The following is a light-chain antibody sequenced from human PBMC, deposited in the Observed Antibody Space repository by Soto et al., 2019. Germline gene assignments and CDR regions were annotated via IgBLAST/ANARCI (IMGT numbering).Light chain of an antibody. CDR1: SSDVGGYNY. J-gene: IGLJ1*01. CDR3: SSYTSSSKGV. CDR2: EVS. V-gene: IGLV2-14*01. Sequence: QSALTQPASVSGSPGQSITISCTGTSSDVGGYNYVSWYQQHPGKAPKLMIYEVSNRPSGVSNRFSGSKSGNTASLTISGPQAEDEADYYCSSYTSSSKGVFGTGTKLTVL.